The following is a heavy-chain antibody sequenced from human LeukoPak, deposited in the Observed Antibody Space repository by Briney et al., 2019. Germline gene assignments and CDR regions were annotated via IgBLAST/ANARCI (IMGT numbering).Heavy chain of an antibody. CDR2: INPYTGGT. CDR1: GYVFTDYY. V-gene: IGHV1-2*02. Sequence: GASVKVSCKASGYVFTDYYIHWVRQAPGQGLEWMGWINPYTGGTNYAQKFQGRVTMTRDMSTSTVYMELSSLRSEDTAVYYCARDLYTGDGYYDSSGVFDYWGQGTLVTVSS. D-gene: IGHD3-22*01. J-gene: IGHJ4*02. CDR3: ARDLYTGDGYYDSSGVFDY.